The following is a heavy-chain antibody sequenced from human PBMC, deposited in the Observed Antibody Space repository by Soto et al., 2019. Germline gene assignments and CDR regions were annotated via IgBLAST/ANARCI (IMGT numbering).Heavy chain of an antibody. J-gene: IGHJ3*02. CDR2: ISSSSSTI. CDR1: GFTFISYS. Sequence: SRRLSCAASGFTFISYSMNWVLQAPGEGLEWVSYISSSSSTIYYADSVKGRFTISRDNSKNTLYLQMNSLRAEDTAVYYCASDDYGALRGDDAFDIWGQGTMVTVSS. V-gene: IGHV3-48*01. CDR3: ASDDYGALRGDDAFDI. D-gene: IGHD4-17*01.